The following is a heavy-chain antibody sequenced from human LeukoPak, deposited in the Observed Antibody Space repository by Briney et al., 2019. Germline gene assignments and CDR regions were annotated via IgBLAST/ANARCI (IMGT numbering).Heavy chain of an antibody. V-gene: IGHV3-66*01. CDR3: VRERALRLLLTRGAFDI. D-gene: IGHD3-22*01. CDR1: GFTVSSNY. J-gene: IGHJ3*02. Sequence: PGRSLRLSCAASGFTVSSNYMSWVRQAPGKGLGWVSVIYSGGNTRYAEAVKGRFTISRDNSNNTVYLQMNSLRDEDTAVYYCVRERALRLLLTRGAFDIWGQGTMVTVSS. CDR2: IYSGGNT.